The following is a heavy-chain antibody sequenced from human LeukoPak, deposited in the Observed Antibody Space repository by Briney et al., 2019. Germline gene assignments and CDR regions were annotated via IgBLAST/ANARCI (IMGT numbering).Heavy chain of an antibody. V-gene: IGHV4-61*01. CDR1: GGSFSSGSYY. J-gene: IGHJ4*02. Sequence: SETLSLTCTVSGGSFSSGSYYWSWIRQPPGKGLEWIGYIYYSGSTNYNPSLKSRVTISVDTSKNQFSLKLGSVTAADTAVYYCAREEEGLYGDYVVFDYWGQGTLVTVSS. D-gene: IGHD4-17*01. CDR3: AREEEGLYGDYVVFDY. CDR2: IYYSGST.